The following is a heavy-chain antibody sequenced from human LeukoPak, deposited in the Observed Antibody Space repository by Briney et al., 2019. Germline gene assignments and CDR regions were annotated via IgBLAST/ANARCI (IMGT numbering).Heavy chain of an antibody. D-gene: IGHD6-19*01. J-gene: IGHJ4*02. CDR2: ISGSGGST. CDR1: GFTVSSNY. V-gene: IGHV3-23*01. CDR3: AKDTYYSSGRFDY. Sequence: GGSLRLSCAASGFTVSSNYMSWVRQAPGKGLEWVSAISGSGGSTYYADSVKGRFTISRDNSKNTLYLQMNSLRAEDTAVYYCAKDTYYSSGRFDYWGQGTLVTVSS.